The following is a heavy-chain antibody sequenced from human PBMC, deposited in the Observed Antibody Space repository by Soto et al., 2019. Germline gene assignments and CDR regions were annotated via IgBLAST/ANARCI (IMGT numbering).Heavy chain of an antibody. CDR1: GGSISGGVGGLYY. D-gene: IGHD4-17*01. Sequence: QLQLRESGPGLVKPSETLSLTCTVSGGSISGGVGGLYYWSWIRQPPGEGLEWIGYIYDSGSTYYNPSLKSRVTLAVDTSKNQFSLRLSSVTAADTAVYYCAREVIPLTTDWYFDLGGRGTLVTVSS. CDR2: IYDSGST. V-gene: IGHV4-30-4*01. CDR3: AREVIPLTTDWYFDL. J-gene: IGHJ2*01.